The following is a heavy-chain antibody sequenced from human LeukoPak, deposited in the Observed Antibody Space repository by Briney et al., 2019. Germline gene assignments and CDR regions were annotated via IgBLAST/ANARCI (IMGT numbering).Heavy chain of an antibody. CDR1: AFIFSTYT. CDR3: ARVATVTTDFDY. J-gene: IGHJ4*02. Sequence: GRSMRLSSPPSAFIFSTYTMTWVRQAPGEGLEWVSSITSSSTYIYYADSLKGRFTISRDNAKNSLFLQMNSLRAEDTAVYYCARVATVTTDFDYWGLGTLVTVSS. CDR2: ITSSSTYI. V-gene: IGHV3-21*01. D-gene: IGHD4-17*01.